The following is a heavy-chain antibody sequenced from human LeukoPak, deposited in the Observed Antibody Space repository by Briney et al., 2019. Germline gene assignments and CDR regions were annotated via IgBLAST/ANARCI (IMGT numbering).Heavy chain of an antibody. Sequence: SETLSLTCSVSEYSISSGFYWAWIRQPPGKGLEWIGFIYYSGSTNYNPSLRSRVTISVDTSKNQFSLKLSSVTAADTAVYYCARERGYSDYWGQGTLVTVSS. CDR2: IYYSGST. J-gene: IGHJ4*02. CDR1: EYSISSGFY. CDR3: ARERGYSDY. D-gene: IGHD5-24*01. V-gene: IGHV4-59*01.